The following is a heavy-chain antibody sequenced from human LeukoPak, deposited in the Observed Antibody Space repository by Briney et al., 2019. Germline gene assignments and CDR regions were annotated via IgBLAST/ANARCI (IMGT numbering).Heavy chain of an antibody. CDR3: ADSRFGYYNY. CDR2: INPNSGGT. D-gene: IGHD3-3*01. V-gene: IGHV1-2*02. CDR1: GYTFTGYY. J-gene: IGHJ4*02. Sequence: ASVKVSCKASGYTFTGYYMHWVRQAPGQGLEWMGWINPNSGGTNYAQKFQGRVTITADESTSTAYMELSSLRSEDTAVYYCADSRFGYYNYWGQGTLVTVSS.